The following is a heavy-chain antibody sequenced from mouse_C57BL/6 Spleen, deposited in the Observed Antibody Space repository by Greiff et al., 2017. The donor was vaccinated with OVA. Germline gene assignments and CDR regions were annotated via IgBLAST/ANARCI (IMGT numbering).Heavy chain of an antibody. CDR3: ATGLGGDY. CDR1: GFSLTSYG. Sequence: QVQLKQSGPGLVQPSQSLSITCTVSGFSLTSYGVHWVRQSPGKGLEWLGVIWSGGSTDYNAAFISRLSISKANSKSQVLLKMNRLQADDTAIYDCATGLGGDYWGQGTTLTGSS. V-gene: IGHV2-2*01. CDR2: IWSGGST. J-gene: IGHJ2*01. D-gene: IGHD4-1*01.